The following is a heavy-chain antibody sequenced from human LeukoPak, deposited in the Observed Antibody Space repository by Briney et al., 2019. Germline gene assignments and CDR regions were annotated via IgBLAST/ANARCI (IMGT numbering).Heavy chain of an antibody. CDR1: GYTFTNYG. Sequence: ASVKVSCKASGYTFTNYGISWVRQAPGQGLERMGWISAYNGNTNYAQKLQGRVTMTTDTSTSTAYMELRSLRSDDTAMYYCARRGNPSIADDAFDIWGQGTMVTVSS. J-gene: IGHJ3*02. D-gene: IGHD6-6*01. CDR2: ISAYNGNT. V-gene: IGHV1-18*01. CDR3: ARRGNPSIADDAFDI.